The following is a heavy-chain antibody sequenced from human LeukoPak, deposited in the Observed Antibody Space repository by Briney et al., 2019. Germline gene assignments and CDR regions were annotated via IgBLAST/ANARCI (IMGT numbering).Heavy chain of an antibody. D-gene: IGHD3-10*01. CDR1: GYTFTSYD. Sequence: GASVKVSCKASGYTFTSYDINWVRQAPGQGLEWMGGITPIFGTANYAQKFQGRVTITADESTSTPYMELSSLRSEDTAVYYCARGITMVRGVANYYYYMDVWGKGTTVTISS. J-gene: IGHJ6*03. CDR3: ARGITMVRGVANYYYYMDV. V-gene: IGHV1-69*13. CDR2: ITPIFGTA.